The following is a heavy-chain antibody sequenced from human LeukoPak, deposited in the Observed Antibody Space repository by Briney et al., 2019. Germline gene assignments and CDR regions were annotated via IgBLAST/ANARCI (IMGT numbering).Heavy chain of an antibody. Sequence: SATLSLTCSVSGGSISSSSYYWGWIRQPPGEGLEWIGSIYYSGSTYYNPSLKSRVTISVDTSKNQFSLKLSSVTAADTAVYYCGSWEDTAMAAVDYWGQGTLVTVSS. CDR2: IYYSGST. CDR3: GSWEDTAMAAVDY. V-gene: IGHV4-39*07. D-gene: IGHD5-18*01. CDR1: GGSISSSSYY. J-gene: IGHJ4*02.